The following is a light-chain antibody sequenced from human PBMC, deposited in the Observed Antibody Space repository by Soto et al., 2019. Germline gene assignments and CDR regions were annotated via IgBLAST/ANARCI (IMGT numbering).Light chain of an antibody. CDR2: EVT. CDR1: SDDIGEYRY. V-gene: IGLV2-8*01. J-gene: IGLJ2*01. Sequence: QSALTQPPSSSGSPGQSVTIPCAGTSDDIGEYRYVSWYQQHPGKAPKLMIYEVTQRPSGVPHRFSGSKSGNTASLTVSGLQTEDEADYYCTSYAGSDNPVLFGGGTKLTVL. CDR3: TSYAGSDNPVL.